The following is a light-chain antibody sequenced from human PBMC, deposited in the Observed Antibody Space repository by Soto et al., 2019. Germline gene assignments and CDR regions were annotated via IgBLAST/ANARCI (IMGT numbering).Light chain of an antibody. V-gene: IGKV3D-15*01. CDR1: QSVSSY. Sequence: EIVMTQSRLTLSVSPCETSALSCRASQSVSSYLAWYQQKPGQAPRLLIYDASNRATGIPARFSGSGSGTEFTLTISSLQSEDFAVYYCQQYNNWPWTFGQGTKVDIK. J-gene: IGKJ1*01. CDR2: DAS. CDR3: QQYNNWPWT.